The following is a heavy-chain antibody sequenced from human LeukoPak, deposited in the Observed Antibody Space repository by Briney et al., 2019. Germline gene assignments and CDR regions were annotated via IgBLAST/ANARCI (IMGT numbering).Heavy chain of an antibody. D-gene: IGHD2-15*01. CDR3: ARDQSSGGRWLDY. Sequence: GSLRLSCAVSGFTFSSFAVHWVRQAPGKGLEWVAVISYDGSKTYYADSVKGRFTISRDNSKNTVYLQMNSLSTEDTAMYYCARDQSSGGRWLDYWGRGTLVTVSS. J-gene: IGHJ4*02. V-gene: IGHV3-30-3*01. CDR1: GFTFSSFA. CDR2: ISYDGSKT.